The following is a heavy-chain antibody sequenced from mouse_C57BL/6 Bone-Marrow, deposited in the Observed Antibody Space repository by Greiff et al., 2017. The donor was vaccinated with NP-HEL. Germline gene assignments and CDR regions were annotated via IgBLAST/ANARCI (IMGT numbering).Heavy chain of an antibody. J-gene: IGHJ3*01. V-gene: IGHV14-1*01. Sequence: EVKLQESGAELVRPGASVKLSCTASGFNIKDYYMHWVKQRPEQGLEWIGRIDPEDGDTEYAPKFQGKATMTADTSSNTAYLQLSSLTSEDTAVYYCTRSTMPGAWFAYWGQGTLVTVSA. CDR2: IDPEDGDT. CDR1: GFNIKDYY. CDR3: TRSTMPGAWFAY. D-gene: IGHD2-1*01.